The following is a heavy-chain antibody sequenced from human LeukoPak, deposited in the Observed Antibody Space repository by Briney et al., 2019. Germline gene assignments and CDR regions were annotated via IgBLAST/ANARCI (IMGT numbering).Heavy chain of an antibody. CDR1: GYTFTSYY. V-gene: IGHV1-46*01. CDR3: ASSTDCSSTSCYQYYYYGMDV. CDR2: INPSGGST. Sequence: GASVKVSCKASGYTFTSYYMHWVRQAPGQGLEWMGIINPSGGSTSYAQKFQGRVTMTRDTSTSTVYMELSSLRSEDTAVYYCASSTDCSSTSCYQYYYYGMDVWGQGTTVTVSS. J-gene: IGHJ6*02. D-gene: IGHD2-2*01.